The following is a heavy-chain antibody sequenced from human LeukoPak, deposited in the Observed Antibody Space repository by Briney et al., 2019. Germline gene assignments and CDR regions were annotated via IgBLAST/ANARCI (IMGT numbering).Heavy chain of an antibody. Sequence: ASVKVSCKASGYTFTSYGISWVRQAPGQGLEWMGWISAYNGNTNYAQKLQGRVTMTTDTSTSTAYMELRSLRSDDTAVYYCARAARAYCGGDCYFSLGWFDPWGQGTLVTVSS. CDR1: GYTFTSYG. J-gene: IGHJ5*02. CDR2: ISAYNGNT. D-gene: IGHD2-21*02. CDR3: ARAARAYCGGDCYFSLGWFDP. V-gene: IGHV1-18*01.